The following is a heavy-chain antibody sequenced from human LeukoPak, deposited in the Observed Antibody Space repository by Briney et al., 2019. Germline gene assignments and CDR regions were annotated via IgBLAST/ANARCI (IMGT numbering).Heavy chain of an antibody. CDR3: ARVGYNYGKGWFDP. CDR1: GGSFSGYY. D-gene: IGHD5-18*01. V-gene: IGHV4-34*01. CDR2: IHHSGST. J-gene: IGHJ5*02. Sequence: PSETLSLTCAVYGGSFSGYYWGWIRQPPGKGLQWIGSIHHSGSTYYNPSLKSRVTISVDTSKTQFSVKLSSVTAADTAMYYCARVGYNYGKGWFDPWGQGNLVTVSS.